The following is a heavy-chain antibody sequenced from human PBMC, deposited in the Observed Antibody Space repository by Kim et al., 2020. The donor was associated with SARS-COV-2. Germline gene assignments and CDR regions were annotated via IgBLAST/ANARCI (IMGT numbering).Heavy chain of an antibody. D-gene: IGHD2-2*01. CDR3: AGQYCSSTSCTHFDY. Sequence: GGSLRLSCAASGFTFSSYAMSWVRQAPGKGLEWVSAISVSGGSTYYADSVKGRFTISRDNSKNTLYLQMKSLRAEDTAVYYCAGQYCSSTSCTHFDYWGQGTLVTVSS. CDR2: ISVSGGST. V-gene: IGHV3-23*01. CDR1: GFTFSSYA. J-gene: IGHJ4*02.